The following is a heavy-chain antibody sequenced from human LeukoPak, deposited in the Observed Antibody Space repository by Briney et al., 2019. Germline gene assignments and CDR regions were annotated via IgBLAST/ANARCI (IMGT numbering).Heavy chain of an antibody. J-gene: IGHJ5*01. Sequence: SETLSLTCTVTGGSISSSYWSWIRQPPGKGLEWIGYIYTSGGTNSNPSLKSRVTISQDMSNNQLSLGLTSVTAADTAVYFCARETRESGWGWLDSWGQGTLVTVSS. CDR3: ARETRESGWGWLDS. CDR2: IYTSGGT. V-gene: IGHV4-59*01. CDR1: GGSISSSY. D-gene: IGHD7-27*01.